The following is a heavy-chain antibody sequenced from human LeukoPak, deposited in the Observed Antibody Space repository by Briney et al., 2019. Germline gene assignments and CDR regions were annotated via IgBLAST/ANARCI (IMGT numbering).Heavy chain of an antibody. CDR1: GGSISSYY. J-gene: IGHJ2*01. CDR3: ARDCGDYAIGYFDL. D-gene: IGHD4-17*01. V-gene: IGHV4-4*07. CDR2: ISTGGST. Sequence: SETLSLTCTVSGGSISSYYWSWIRQPAGKGLEWIGRISTGGSTNYNPSLKSRVTMSVDTSKNQFSLKLSSVTAADTAVYYCARDCGDYAIGYFDLWGRGTLVTVSS.